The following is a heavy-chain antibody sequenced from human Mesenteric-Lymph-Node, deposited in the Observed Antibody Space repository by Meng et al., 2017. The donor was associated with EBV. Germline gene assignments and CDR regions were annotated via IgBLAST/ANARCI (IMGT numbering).Heavy chain of an antibody. CDR3: AKVDGSGRSNWFDP. J-gene: IGHJ5*02. CDR2: IYHSGST. Sequence: LLESGPGLGGPSGTLSLTSFVSGGSISSSNWWSWVRQPPGKGLEWIGEIYHSGSTNNNPSLRSRVTISVDKSKNQFSLRLSSVTAADTAVYYCAKVDGSGRSNWFDPWGQGTLVTVSS. V-gene: IGHV4-4*02. D-gene: IGHD3-10*01. CDR1: GGSISSSNW.